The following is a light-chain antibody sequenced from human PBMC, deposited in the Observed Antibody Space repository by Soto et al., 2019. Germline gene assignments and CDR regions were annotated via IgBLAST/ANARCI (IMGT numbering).Light chain of an antibody. CDR2: DAS. J-gene: IGKJ5*01. CDR1: ESVSRN. Sequence: EVVMTQSPATLSVSPGERATLSCRASESVSRNLAWYQQKPGQARRLLIYDASTRATGIPDRFSGGGSGTEFTLTISSLQSEDFVVYYCQQYNSWPPITFGQGTRLEI. V-gene: IGKV3-15*01. CDR3: QQYNSWPPIT.